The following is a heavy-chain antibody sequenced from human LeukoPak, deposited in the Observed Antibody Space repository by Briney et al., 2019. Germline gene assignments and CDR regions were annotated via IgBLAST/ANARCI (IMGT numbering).Heavy chain of an antibody. CDR1: GFIVGDTH. V-gene: IGHV3-53*01. Sequence: GGSLRLSCAGSGFIVGDTHMTWVRQAPGRGLEWVSLVYSGITTHYADSVKGRFSISRDHSNNILYLQMNTLRAEDTAVYYCARLQGYSLGYQYFYYMDVWGTGTTVTVSS. D-gene: IGHD5-18*01. CDR2: VYSGITT. J-gene: IGHJ6*03. CDR3: ARLQGYSLGYQYFYYMDV.